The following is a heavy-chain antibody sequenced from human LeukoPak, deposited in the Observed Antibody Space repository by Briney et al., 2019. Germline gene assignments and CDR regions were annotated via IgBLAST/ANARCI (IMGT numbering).Heavy chain of an antibody. J-gene: IGHJ6*02. V-gene: IGHV5-51*01. D-gene: IGHD2-15*01. CDR1: GYSFTSYW. CDR3: ARQDCSGGSCYPRYGMDV. Sequence: RGESLKISCKGSGYSFTSYWIGWVRQMPGKGLEWMGIIYPGDSDTRYSPSFQGQVTISADKSISTAYLRWSSLKASDTAMYYCARQDCSGGSCYPRYGMDVWGQGTTVTVSS. CDR2: IYPGDSDT.